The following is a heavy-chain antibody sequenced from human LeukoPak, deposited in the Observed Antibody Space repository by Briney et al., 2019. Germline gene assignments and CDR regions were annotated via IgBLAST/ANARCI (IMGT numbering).Heavy chain of an antibody. J-gene: IGHJ6*03. Sequence: SETLSLTCAVYGGSFSGYYWSWIRQPPGKGLEWIGEINHSGSTNYNPSLKSRVTISVDTSKNQFSLKLSSVTAADTAAYYCARGGRRGYSYGNYYMDVWGKGTTVTVSS. D-gene: IGHD5-18*01. CDR2: INHSGST. CDR3: ARGGRRGYSYGNYYMDV. V-gene: IGHV4-34*01. CDR1: GGSFSGYY.